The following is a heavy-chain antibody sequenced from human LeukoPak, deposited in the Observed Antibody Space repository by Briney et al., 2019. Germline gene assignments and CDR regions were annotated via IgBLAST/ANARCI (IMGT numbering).Heavy chain of an antibody. CDR2: IWYDGSNK. D-gene: IGHD2-15*01. CDR1: GFIFSSYG. V-gene: IGHV3-33*01. J-gene: IGHJ6*02. CDR3: ARETYCSGGSCYSIGKPYYYYGMDV. Sequence: GRSLRLSCAASGFIFSSYGMHWVRQAPGKGLEWVAVIWYDGSNKYYADSVKGRFTISRDNSKNTLYLQMNSLRAEDTAVYYCARETYCSGGSCYSIGKPYYYYGMDVWGQGTTVTVSS.